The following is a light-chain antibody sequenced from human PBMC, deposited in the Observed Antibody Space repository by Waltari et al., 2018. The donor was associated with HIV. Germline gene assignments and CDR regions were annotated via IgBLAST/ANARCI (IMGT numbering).Light chain of an antibody. Sequence: DILMTQSPVSLSVTPGEPATISCHPIKSLLQTNGYTYLVWYLQKPGQSPQLLIYLVSYRAAGVSDRFSGSGSGTDFTLKISRVEADDVGVYYCMQALETPGTFGQGTRLDI. CDR3: MQALETPGT. J-gene: IGKJ2*01. CDR1: KSLLQTNGYTY. CDR2: LVS. V-gene: IGKV2-28*01.